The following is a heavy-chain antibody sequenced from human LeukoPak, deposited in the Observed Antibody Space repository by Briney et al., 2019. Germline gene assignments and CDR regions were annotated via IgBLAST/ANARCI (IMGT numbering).Heavy chain of an antibody. Sequence: SPKVSCKTSGGTFSSFAISCVPQAPGPRLECMGGIIPIFGTANYAQKFQGRVTITTDASTSTAYMELSSLRSEDTAVYYCASSSTPPPLAFDIWGQGTMVTVSS. CDR2: IIPIFGTA. J-gene: IGHJ3*02. D-gene: IGHD2-15*01. CDR1: GGTFSSFA. V-gene: IGHV1-69*05. CDR3: ASSSTPPPLAFDI.